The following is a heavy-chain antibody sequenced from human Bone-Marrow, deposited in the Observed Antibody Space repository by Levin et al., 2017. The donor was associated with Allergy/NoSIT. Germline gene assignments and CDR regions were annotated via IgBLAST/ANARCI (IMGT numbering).Heavy chain of an antibody. J-gene: IGHJ3*02. Sequence: SETLSLTCTVSGGSISSYYWSWIRQPPGKGLEWIGYIYYSGSTNYNPSLKSRVTISVDTSKNQFSLKLSSVTAADTAVYYCARRIIAAAKYDAFDIWGQGTMVTVSS. CDR3: ARRIIAAAKYDAFDI. D-gene: IGHD6-13*01. CDR2: IYYSGST. CDR1: GGSISSYY. V-gene: IGHV4-59*08.